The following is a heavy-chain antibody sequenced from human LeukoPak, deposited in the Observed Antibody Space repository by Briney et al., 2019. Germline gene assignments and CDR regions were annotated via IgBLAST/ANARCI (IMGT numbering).Heavy chain of an antibody. Sequence: SETLSLTCTVSGSSISSYYWSWIRQPAGKGLEWIGRIYTSGSTNYNPSLKSRVTMSVDTSKNQFSLKLSSVTAADTAVYYCARGNKRPTAVWYFDLWGRGTLVTVSS. CDR3: ARGNKRPTAVWYFDL. V-gene: IGHV4-4*07. J-gene: IGHJ2*01. CDR1: GSSISSYY. CDR2: IYTSGST. D-gene: IGHD6-25*01.